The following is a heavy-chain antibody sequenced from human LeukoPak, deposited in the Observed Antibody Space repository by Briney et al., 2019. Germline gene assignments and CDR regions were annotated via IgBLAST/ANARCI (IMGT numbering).Heavy chain of an antibody. CDR2: IYYSGST. Sequence: SETLSLTCTVSGGSISSYYWSWIRQPPGKGLEWIGYIYYSGSTNYNPSLKSRVTISVDTSKNQFSLKLSSVTAADTAVYYCATTGLQKRRGWFDPWGQGTLVTVSS. J-gene: IGHJ5*02. V-gene: IGHV4-59*08. CDR1: GGSISSYY. CDR3: ATTGLQKRRGWFDP. D-gene: IGHD5-24*01.